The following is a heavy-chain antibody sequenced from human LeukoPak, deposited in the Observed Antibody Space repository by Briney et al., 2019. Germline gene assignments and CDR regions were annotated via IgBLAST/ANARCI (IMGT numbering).Heavy chain of an antibody. J-gene: IGHJ4*02. V-gene: IGHV3-23*01. Sequence: GSLRLSFEVSGVLFSSFAMNWVRQAPGKGLEWVSAISCTGGSTHYADSVKGRFSISRDNSKNTLHLQMNSLRAEDTAVYYCAKTRAIVGATWAREGFLDYWGQGTLVTVSS. CDR1: GVLFSSFA. D-gene: IGHD1-26*01. CDR3: AKTRAIVGATWAREGFLDY. CDR2: ISCTGGST.